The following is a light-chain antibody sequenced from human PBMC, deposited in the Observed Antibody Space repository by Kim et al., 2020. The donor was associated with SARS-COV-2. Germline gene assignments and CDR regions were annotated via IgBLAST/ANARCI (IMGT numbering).Light chain of an antibody. CDR3: QQRRDWPGT. CDR2: EAS. CDR1: QSVNTN. V-gene: IGKV3-11*01. Sequence: LSPGERATPPCRASQSVNTNLAWYQHKPGQAPRLLIYEASNRATGIPARFSGSGSGTDFTLTISSLEPEDFAVYFCQQRRDWPGTFGQGTKVDIK. J-gene: IGKJ1*01.